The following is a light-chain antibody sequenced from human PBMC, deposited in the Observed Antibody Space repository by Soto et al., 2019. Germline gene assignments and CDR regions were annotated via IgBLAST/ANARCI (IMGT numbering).Light chain of an antibody. Sequence: QSALTQPASVSGSPGQSITISCTGTSSDVGGYNYVSWYQHHPGKAPKLMIYEVSNRPSGVSNRFSGSKSGNTASLTISGXXXXXXXXXYCSSYTGSSTPVFGGGTKLTV. CDR1: SSDVGGYNY. V-gene: IGLV2-14*01. J-gene: IGLJ3*02. CDR2: EVS. CDR3: SSYTGSSTPV.